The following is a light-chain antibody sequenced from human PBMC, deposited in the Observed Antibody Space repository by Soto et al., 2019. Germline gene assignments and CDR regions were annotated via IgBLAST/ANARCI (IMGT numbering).Light chain of an antibody. Sequence: QSALTQPASVSGSPGQSITISCTGTSSDVGGHNYVSWYQQHPGKAPKLMIYDVSKRPSGVSNRFSGSKSGKTASLTISGPQAEDEADYYCSSYTSSSTWVFGGGTQLTVL. CDR3: SSYTSSSTWV. CDR2: DVS. V-gene: IGLV2-14*01. CDR1: SSDVGGHNY. J-gene: IGLJ3*02.